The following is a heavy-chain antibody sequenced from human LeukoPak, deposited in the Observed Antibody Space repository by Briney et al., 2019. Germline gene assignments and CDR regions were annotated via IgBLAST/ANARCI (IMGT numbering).Heavy chain of an antibody. J-gene: IGHJ4*02. D-gene: IGHD1-26*01. V-gene: IGHV3-7*01. CDR3: ARDAGWGYYDR. CDR2: IDKHGSGK. Sequence: GSLRLSCVASGFTFSISWVSWVRQAPGKGLEWVANIDKHGSGKYYVDSVKGRFAISRDYASNSVFLQMNSLRAEDTSVYYCARDAGWGYYDRWGQGTPVTVSS. CDR1: GFTFSISW.